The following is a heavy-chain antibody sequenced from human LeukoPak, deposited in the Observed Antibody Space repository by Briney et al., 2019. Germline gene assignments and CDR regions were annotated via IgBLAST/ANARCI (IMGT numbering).Heavy chain of an antibody. CDR3: AGGRYGWLPFDY. V-gene: IGHV4-59*01. CDR1: GGSMSSYY. J-gene: IGHJ4*02. CDR2: IYYSGST. Sequence: SETLSLTCTVSGGSMSSYYWSWIRQPPGKGLEWIGYIYYSGSTNYNPSLKSRVTIDTSKNQFALKLSSVTAADTAVYYCAGGRYGWLPFDYWGQGTLVTVSS. D-gene: IGHD3-16*01.